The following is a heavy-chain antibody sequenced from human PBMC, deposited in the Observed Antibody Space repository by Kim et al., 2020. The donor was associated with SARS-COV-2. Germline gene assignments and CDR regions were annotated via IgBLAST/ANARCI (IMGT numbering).Heavy chain of an antibody. CDR3: ARDRIYGGNSGSFDP. Sequence: SVRGRFTNSRDNSKNTLYLQRNSLGAEDTAVYYCARDRIYGGNSGSFDPWGQGTLVTVSS. V-gene: IGHV3-30*07. J-gene: IGHJ5*02. D-gene: IGHD4-17*01.